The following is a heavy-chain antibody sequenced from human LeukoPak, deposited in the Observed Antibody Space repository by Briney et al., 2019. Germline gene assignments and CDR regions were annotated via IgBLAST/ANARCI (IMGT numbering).Heavy chain of an antibody. J-gene: IGHJ6*02. CDR1: GGSISSYY. Sequence: SETLSLTCTVSGGSISSYYWSWTRRPPGKGLEWIGEINHSGSTNYNPSLKSRVTVSVDTSKNQFSLKLSSVTAADTAVYYCARGPNWTGMDVWGQGTTVTVSS. CDR3: ARGPNWTGMDV. D-gene: IGHD1-20*01. V-gene: IGHV4-34*01. CDR2: INHSGST.